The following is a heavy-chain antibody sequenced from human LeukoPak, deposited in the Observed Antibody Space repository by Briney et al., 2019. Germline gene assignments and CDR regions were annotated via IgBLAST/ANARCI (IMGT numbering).Heavy chain of an antibody. D-gene: IGHD6-13*01. V-gene: IGHV3-30-3*01. CDR2: ISYDGTNK. CDR3: ARAAQHLAMYNWFDP. J-gene: IGHJ5*02. CDR1: GXIFSTYS. Sequence: GRSLRLSCAPSGXIFSTYSVHWVRQAPGKGLEWVAIISYDGTNKYYADSVKGRFTISRDSAKNTLYLQMNSLTAEDTAVYYCARAAQHLAMYNWFDPWGQGTLVTVSS.